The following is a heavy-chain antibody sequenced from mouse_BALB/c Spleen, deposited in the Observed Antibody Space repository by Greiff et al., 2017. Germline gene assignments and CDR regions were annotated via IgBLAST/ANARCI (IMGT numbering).Heavy chain of an antibody. CDR1: GYTFTDYA. CDR2: ISTYYGDA. D-gene: IGHD1-3*01. V-gene: IGHV1S137*01. CDR3: ARGGKGLDY. Sequence: QVQLKQSGAELVRPGVSVKISCKGSGYTFTDYAMHWVKQSHAKSLEWIGVISTYYGDASYNQKFKGKATMTVDKSSSTAYMELARLTSEDSAIYYCARGGKGLDYWGQGTTLTVSS. J-gene: IGHJ2*01.